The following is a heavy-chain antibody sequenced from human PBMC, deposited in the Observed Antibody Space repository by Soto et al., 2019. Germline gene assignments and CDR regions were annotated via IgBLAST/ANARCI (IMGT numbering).Heavy chain of an antibody. J-gene: IGHJ6*02. CDR1: GGSISSGGYY. Sequence: QVRLQESGPGLVKPSQTLTLTCTVSGGSISSGGYYWTWIRQHPGKGLEWIDYIHDSGTTNYNPSLKSRVTMSRDTSTNQFSLKLTSVTAADTAVYYCARLAHDYDYYYGMDVWGQGTTVTVSS. CDR2: IHDSGTT. D-gene: IGHD3-3*02. CDR3: ARLAHDYDYYYGMDV. V-gene: IGHV4-31*03.